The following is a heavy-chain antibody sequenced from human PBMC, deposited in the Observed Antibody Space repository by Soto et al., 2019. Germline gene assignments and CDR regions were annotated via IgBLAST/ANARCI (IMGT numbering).Heavy chain of an antibody. Sequence: EVQLLESGGGLVQPGGSLRLSCAASGFTFSSYAMSWVRQAPGKGLEWVSGISGSGGSTYYADSVKGRFTISRDNSKNTLYLQMNSLRAEDTAVYYCAKVGGYCSSTSCYYYYYMDVWGKGTTVTVSS. CDR2: ISGSGGST. CDR1: GFTFSSYA. D-gene: IGHD2-2*01. V-gene: IGHV3-23*01. J-gene: IGHJ6*03. CDR3: AKVGGYCSSTSCYYYYYMDV.